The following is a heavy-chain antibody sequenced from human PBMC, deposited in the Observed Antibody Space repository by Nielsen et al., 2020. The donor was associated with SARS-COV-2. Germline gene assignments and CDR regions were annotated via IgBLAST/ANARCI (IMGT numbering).Heavy chain of an antibody. V-gene: IGHV4-39*07. CDR3: AREKGYYDSLFYYGLDV. D-gene: IGHD3-22*01. Sequence: SETLSLTCTVSGGSISSSSYYWGWIRQPPGKGLEWIGSIYYSGSTYYNPSLKSRVTISVDTSKNQFSLQMSSVTAADTAIYYCAREKGYYDSLFYYGLDVWGQGTTVTVSS. CDR2: IYYSGST. J-gene: IGHJ6*02. CDR1: GGSISSSSYY.